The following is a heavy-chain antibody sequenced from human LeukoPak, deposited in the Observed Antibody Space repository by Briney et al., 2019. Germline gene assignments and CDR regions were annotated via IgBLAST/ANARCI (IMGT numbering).Heavy chain of an antibody. Sequence: ASVKVSCKASGYTFTSYDINWVRQATGQGLEWMGWMNPNSGNTGYAQKLQGRVTMTTDTSTSTAYMELRSLRSDDTAVYYCATSLVGATTTRAFDIWGQGTMVTVSS. CDR1: GYTFTSYD. CDR2: MNPNSGNT. D-gene: IGHD1-26*01. V-gene: IGHV1-8*01. CDR3: ATSLVGATTTRAFDI. J-gene: IGHJ3*02.